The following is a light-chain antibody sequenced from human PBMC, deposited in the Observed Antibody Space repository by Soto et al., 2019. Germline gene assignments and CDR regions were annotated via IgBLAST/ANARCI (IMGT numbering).Light chain of an antibody. Sequence: QSALTQPASVSGSPGQWITISCTGTSSDVGGYNYVSWYQQYPGKAPRLMIYEVSNRPSGVSNRFSGSKSGNTAFLTISGLQAKDEADYYCSSYRIRNSWVFGGGTKVTGL. CDR1: SSDVGGYNY. J-gene: IGLJ3*02. CDR2: EVS. V-gene: IGLV2-14*01. CDR3: SSYRIRNSWV.